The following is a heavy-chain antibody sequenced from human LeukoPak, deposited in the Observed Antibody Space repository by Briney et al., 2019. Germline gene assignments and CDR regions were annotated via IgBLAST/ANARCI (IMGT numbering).Heavy chain of an antibody. J-gene: IGHJ4*02. CDR1: GYTFTDYF. CDR2: INPNSGDS. V-gene: IGHV1-2*06. CDR3: ARGRYCTITSCHDAGLSD. Sequence: GASVKVSCKSSGYTFTDYFIYWVRQAPGQGLECMGRINPNSGDSHYMPKFQGRVTMTRDTSISTTYMELSSLRSDDTAIYYCARGRYCTITSCHDAGLSDWGQGTLVTVSS. D-gene: IGHD2-2*01.